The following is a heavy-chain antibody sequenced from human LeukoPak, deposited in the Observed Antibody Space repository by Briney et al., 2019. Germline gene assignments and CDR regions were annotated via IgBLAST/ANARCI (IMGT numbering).Heavy chain of an antibody. J-gene: IGHJ4*02. V-gene: IGHV3-48*01. Sequence: PGGSLRLSCAASGFTFSSYSLNWVRQTPGKGLEWISYISSGTTSIYYADSVKGRFTISRDNAKNSLYLQMNSLRAEDTAVYYCARDLPVAAADYWGQGTLVTVSS. CDR1: GFTFSSYS. CDR3: ARDLPVAAADY. D-gene: IGHD6-13*01. CDR2: ISSGTTSI.